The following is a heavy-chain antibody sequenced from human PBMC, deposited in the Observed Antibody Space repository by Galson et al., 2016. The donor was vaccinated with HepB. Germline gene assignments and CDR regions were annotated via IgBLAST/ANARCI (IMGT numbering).Heavy chain of an antibody. CDR1: GYTFTGYY. V-gene: IGHV1-2*02. CDR3: ASPSDTAMAFDALDI. Sequence: SVKVSCKASGYTFTGYYIHWVRQAPGQGLQWMGWINPHRGGTKYAQRFQGRVTLTRDASISAAFMELKRLRSDDTAIYFCASPSDTAMAFDALDIWGQGTMVTVSS. CDR2: INPHRGGT. D-gene: IGHD5-18*01. J-gene: IGHJ3*02.